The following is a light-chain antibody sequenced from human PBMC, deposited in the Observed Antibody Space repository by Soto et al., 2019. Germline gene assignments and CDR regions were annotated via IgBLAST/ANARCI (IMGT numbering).Light chain of an antibody. CDR2: TNN. V-gene: IGLV1-44*01. J-gene: IGLJ1*01. CDR1: TSNIGSNP. CDR3: AAWDDRLTGPSYV. Sequence: QSVLTQPPSVSGTPGQTVTISCSGSTSNIGSNPVNWYQQLPGTAPRLLISTNNQRPSGVPDRFSGSRSGTSASLAISGLQSEDEADYYCAAWDDRLTGPSYVCGTGTKVT.